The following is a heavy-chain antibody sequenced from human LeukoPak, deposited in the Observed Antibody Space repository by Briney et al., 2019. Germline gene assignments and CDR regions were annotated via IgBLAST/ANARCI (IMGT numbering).Heavy chain of an antibody. J-gene: IGHJ4*02. CDR2: IKQDGSEK. V-gene: IGHV3-7*01. D-gene: IGHD6-19*01. CDR3: ASHSGWGIYYFDY. Sequence: GGSLRLSCAASGFTFSSYWMSWVRQAPGKGLEWVANIKQDGSEKYYVDSVKGRFTISRDNAKNSLYLQMNSLRAGDTAVYYCASHSGWGIYYFDYWGQGTLVTVSS. CDR1: GFTFSSYW.